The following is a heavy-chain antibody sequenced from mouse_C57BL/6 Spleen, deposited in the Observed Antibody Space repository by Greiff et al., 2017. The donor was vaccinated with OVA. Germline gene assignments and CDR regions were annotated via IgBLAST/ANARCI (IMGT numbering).Heavy chain of an antibody. Sequence: VKLMESGAELVRPGASVTLSCKASGYTFTDYEMHWVKQTPVHGLEWIGAIDPETGGTAYNQKFKGKAILTADKSSSTAYMELRSLTSEDSAVYYCTNYGNFYYYAMDYWGQGTSVTVSS. V-gene: IGHV1-15*01. CDR3: TNYGNFYYYAMDY. CDR2: IDPETGGT. CDR1: GYTFTDYE. D-gene: IGHD2-1*01. J-gene: IGHJ4*01.